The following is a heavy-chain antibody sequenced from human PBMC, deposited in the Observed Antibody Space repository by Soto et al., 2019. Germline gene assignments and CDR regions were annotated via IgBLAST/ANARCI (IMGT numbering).Heavy chain of an antibody. Sequence: GGSLRLSCAASGFTXSSNYMSWVRQAPGKGLEWVSVIYSGGSTYYADSVKGRFTISRDNSKNTLYLQMNSLRAEDTAVYYCARHGDYYYYYMEVWGKGTTVTVSS. CDR1: GFTXSSNY. D-gene: IGHD4-17*01. CDR2: IYSGGST. J-gene: IGHJ6*03. CDR3: ARHGDYYYYYMEV. V-gene: IGHV3-66*04.